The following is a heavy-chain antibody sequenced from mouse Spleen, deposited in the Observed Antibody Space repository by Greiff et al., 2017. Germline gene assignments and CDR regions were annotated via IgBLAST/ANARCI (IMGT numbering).Heavy chain of an antibody. CDR2: ISSGSSTI. Sequence: DVKLVESGGGLVKPGGSLKLSCAASGFTFSDYGMHWVRQAPEKGLEWVAYISSGSSTIYYADTVKGRFTISRDNAKNTLFLQMTSLRSEDTAMYYCARSGDRGWYFDVWGAGTTVTVSS. J-gene: IGHJ1*01. V-gene: IGHV5-17*01. CDR3: ARSGDRGWYFDV. D-gene: IGHD3-3*01. CDR1: GFTFSDYG.